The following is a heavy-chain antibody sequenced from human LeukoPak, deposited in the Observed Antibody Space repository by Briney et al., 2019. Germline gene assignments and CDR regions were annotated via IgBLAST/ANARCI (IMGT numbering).Heavy chain of an antibody. D-gene: IGHD3-16*02. Sequence: ASVKVSCKASGYTFTGYYMHWVRQAPGQGLEWMGWINPNSGGTNYAQKFQGRVTMTRDTSISTAYMELSRLRSDDTAVYYCARVCRLDMWGSYRYLDYWGQGTLVTVSS. CDR3: ARVCRLDMWGSYRYLDY. J-gene: IGHJ4*02. CDR1: GYTFTGYY. CDR2: INPNSGGT. V-gene: IGHV1-2*02.